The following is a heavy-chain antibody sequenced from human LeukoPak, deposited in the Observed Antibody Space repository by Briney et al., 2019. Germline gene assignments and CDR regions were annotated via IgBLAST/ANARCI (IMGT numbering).Heavy chain of an antibody. J-gene: IGHJ1*01. CDR3: AKAWDSSGWGPQYFYH. Sequence: GGSLRLSCAASGFTFSTYAMTWVRQAPGKGLEWVSAVSGDGGRTYYADSVKGRFTISRGNSKNTLYLQMNSLRAEDAAVYYCAKAWDSSGWGPQYFYHWGQGTLVTVSS. D-gene: IGHD6-19*01. V-gene: IGHV3-23*01. CDR2: VSGDGGRT. CDR1: GFTFSTYA.